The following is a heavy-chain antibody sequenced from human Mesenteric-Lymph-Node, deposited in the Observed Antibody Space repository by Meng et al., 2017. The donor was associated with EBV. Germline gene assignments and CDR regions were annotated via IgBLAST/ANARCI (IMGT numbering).Heavy chain of an antibody. CDR3: VGGVAADGSVDY. D-gene: IGHD6-13*01. Sequence: QVQLQESGPGLLKPSQTLSLTCAVSGGSISSGGYYWSWIRQPPGKGLEWIGYIYYSGDTYYNPSLKSRVTISVDTSKNQFSLKLSSVTAADTAVYYCVGGVAADGSVDYWGQGTLVTVSS. CDR2: IYYSGDT. CDR1: GGSISSGGYY. J-gene: IGHJ4*02. V-gene: IGHV4-30-4*01.